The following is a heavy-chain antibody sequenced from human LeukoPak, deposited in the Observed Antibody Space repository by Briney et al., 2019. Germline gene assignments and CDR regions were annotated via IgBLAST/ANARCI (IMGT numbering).Heavy chain of an antibody. V-gene: IGHV1-2*02. D-gene: IGHD3-3*01. CDR2: INPNSGGT. Sequence: ASVKVSCKASGYTFTGYYMHWVRQAPGQGLEWMGWINPNSGGTNYAQKFQGRVTMTRDTSTSTVYMELSSLRSEDTAVYYCAGFWSGYYNSWFDPWGQGTLVTVSS. CDR1: GYTFTGYY. CDR3: AGFWSGYYNSWFDP. J-gene: IGHJ5*02.